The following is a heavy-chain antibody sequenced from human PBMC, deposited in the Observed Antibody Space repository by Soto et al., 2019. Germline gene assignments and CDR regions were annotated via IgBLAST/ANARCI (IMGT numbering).Heavy chain of an antibody. CDR3: SRDHLWAFDY. D-gene: IGHD7-27*01. V-gene: IGHV3-21*05. CDR1: GFTFDNYA. J-gene: IGHJ4*02. Sequence: EVHLVESGGGLVQPGGALRLSCVASGFTFDNYAMNWVRQAPGKGLEWLPWISVGRNDIEYSDSVNGRFTISRDNAKNSLYLQLNSLKDEDTAVYYCSRDHLWAFDYWGQGTLVTVTS. CDR2: ISVGRNDI.